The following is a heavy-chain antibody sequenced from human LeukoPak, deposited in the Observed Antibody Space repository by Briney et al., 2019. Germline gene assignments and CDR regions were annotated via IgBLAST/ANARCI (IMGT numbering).Heavy chain of an antibody. CDR2: MTESGNYI. D-gene: IGHD2-15*01. Sequence: PGGSLRLSCAASGFTFSSYTMNWVRRAPGKGLEWVSSMTESGNYIFYADSVKGRFIISRDNAKNSLHLEMNSLRVEDTAVYYCVTEGYCRGGSCSSDAFDIWGQGTMVTVSS. CDR1: GFTFSSYT. J-gene: IGHJ3*02. V-gene: IGHV3-21*01. CDR3: VTEGYCRGGSCSSDAFDI.